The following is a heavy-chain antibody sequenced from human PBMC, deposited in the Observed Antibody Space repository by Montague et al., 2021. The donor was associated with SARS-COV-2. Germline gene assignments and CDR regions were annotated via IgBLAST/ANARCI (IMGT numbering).Heavy chain of an antibody. CDR1: GGSLSIYY. CDR2: IDDSGAT. J-gene: IGHJ6*02. Sequence: SETLSLTCSVSGGSLSIYYWSWIRQPPGKGLEWIGYIDDSGATRXNPSLRSRATISLDLSKNQFSLDLNSVTVADTAVYYCARNAYNHYGLDVWGQGTTVTVSS. CDR3: ARNAYNHYGLDV. V-gene: IGHV4-59*08.